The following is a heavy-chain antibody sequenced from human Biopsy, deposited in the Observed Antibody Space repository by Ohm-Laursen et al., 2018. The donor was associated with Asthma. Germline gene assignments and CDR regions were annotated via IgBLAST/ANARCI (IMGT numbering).Heavy chain of an antibody. Sequence: GSLRLSCAASGFTVSRDHMFWVRQAPGKGLEWVSVIYSGGTSHTADSVMGRFTISRDFPKNTLHLQMHRLRAEDPAVYYCARGDSSGWSHYDFDYWGQGTLVTVSS. V-gene: IGHV3-53*01. D-gene: IGHD6-19*01. CDR2: IYSGGTS. CDR3: ARGDSSGWSHYDFDY. CDR1: GFTVSRDH. J-gene: IGHJ4*02.